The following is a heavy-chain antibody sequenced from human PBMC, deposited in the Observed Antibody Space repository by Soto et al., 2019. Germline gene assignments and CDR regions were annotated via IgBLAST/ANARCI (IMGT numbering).Heavy chain of an antibody. Sequence: GGSLRLSCAASGFTFSSYSMNWVRQAPGKGLEWVSSISSSSSYIYYADSVKGRFTISRDNAKNSLYLQMNSLRAEDTAVYYCARDDYADTRHFVDDAFDIWGQGTMVTVSS. CDR2: ISSSSSYI. J-gene: IGHJ3*02. CDR3: ARDDYADTRHFVDDAFDI. V-gene: IGHV3-21*01. D-gene: IGHD4-17*01. CDR1: GFTFSSYS.